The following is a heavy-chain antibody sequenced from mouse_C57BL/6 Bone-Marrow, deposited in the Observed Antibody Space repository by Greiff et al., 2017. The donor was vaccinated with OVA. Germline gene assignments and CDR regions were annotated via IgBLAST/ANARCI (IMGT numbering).Heavy chain of an antibody. CDR1: GYTFTSYG. CDR2: IYPRSGNT. V-gene: IGHV1-81*01. D-gene: IGHD2-3*01. J-gene: IGHJ4*01. CDR3: AIYDGYYLYAMDY. Sequence: QVQLKQSGAELARPGASVKLSCKASGYTFTSYGISWVKQRTGQGLEWIGEIYPRSGNTYYNEKFKGKATLTADKSSSTAYMELRSLTSEDSAVYFCAIYDGYYLYAMDYWGQGTSVTVSS.